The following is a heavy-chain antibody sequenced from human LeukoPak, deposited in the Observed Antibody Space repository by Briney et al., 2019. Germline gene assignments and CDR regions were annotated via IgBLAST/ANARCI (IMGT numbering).Heavy chain of an antibody. Sequence: GGSLRLSCAASGFTFGSYSMNWVRQAPGKGLEWVSSISSSSSYIYYADSVKGRFTISRDNAKNSLYLQMNSLRAEDTAVYYCASGGGSWTFDYWGQGTLVTVSS. D-gene: IGHD6-13*01. J-gene: IGHJ4*02. CDR1: GFTFGSYS. CDR2: ISSSSSYI. V-gene: IGHV3-21*01. CDR3: ASGGGSWTFDY.